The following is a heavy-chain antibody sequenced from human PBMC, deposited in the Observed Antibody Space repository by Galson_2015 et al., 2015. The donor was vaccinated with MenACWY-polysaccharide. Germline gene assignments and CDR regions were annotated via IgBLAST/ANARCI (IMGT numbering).Heavy chain of an antibody. J-gene: IGHJ4*02. D-gene: IGHD3-16*01. CDR1: GFTFNSYW. CDR3: VRDNGGIAY. Sequence: SLRISCAASGFTFNSYWMHWVRQAPGKGLVWVSHINNDGSSTNYADSVKGRFTISRDNAKNTLYLQMKSLRAEATAVYYCVRDNGGIAYWGQGTLVPVSS. CDR2: INNDGSST. V-gene: IGHV3-74*01.